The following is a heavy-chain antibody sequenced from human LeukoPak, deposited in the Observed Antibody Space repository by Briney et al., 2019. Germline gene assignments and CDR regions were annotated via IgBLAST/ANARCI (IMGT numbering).Heavy chain of an antibody. Sequence: GGSLRLSCAASGFTFSSYAMSWVRQAPGKGLEWVSSISYTGTYIYYADSVKGRFTISIDNAQNSLYLQMNSLRAEDTAIYYCVRDRGTYRPIDYWGQGTLVTVSS. CDR2: ISYTGTYI. CDR3: VRDRGTYRPIDY. D-gene: IGHD1-26*01. CDR1: GFTFSSYA. J-gene: IGHJ4*02. V-gene: IGHV3-21*04.